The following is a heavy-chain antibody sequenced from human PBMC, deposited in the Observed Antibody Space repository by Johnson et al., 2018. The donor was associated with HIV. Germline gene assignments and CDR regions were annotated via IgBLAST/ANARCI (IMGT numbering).Heavy chain of an antibody. CDR2: IWYDGSNK. CDR1: GFTFSSYG. D-gene: IGHD6-6*01. CDR3: AKVLYSSSSGAFDI. V-gene: IGHV3-33*06. Sequence: VQVVESGGGVVQPGRSLRLSCAASGFTFSSYGMHWVRQAPGKGLEWVAVIWYDGSNKYYADSVKGRFTISRDNSKNTLYLQMNSLRAEDTAVYYCAKVLYSSSSGAFDIWGQGTMVTVSS. J-gene: IGHJ3*02.